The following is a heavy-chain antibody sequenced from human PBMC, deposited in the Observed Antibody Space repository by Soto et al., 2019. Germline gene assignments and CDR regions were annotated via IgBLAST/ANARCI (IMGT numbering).Heavy chain of an antibody. J-gene: IGHJ4*02. CDR2: ISGSGGST. CDR1: GFTFSSYA. V-gene: IGHV3-23*01. Sequence: GGSLRLSCAASGFTFSSYAMSWVRQAPGKGLEWVSAISGSGGSTYYADSVKGRFTISRDNSKNTLYLQMNSLRAEDTAVYYCAKSLTSGYCSGGSCYRDYWGQGTLVTVSS. CDR3: AKSLTSGYCSGGSCYRDY. D-gene: IGHD2-15*01.